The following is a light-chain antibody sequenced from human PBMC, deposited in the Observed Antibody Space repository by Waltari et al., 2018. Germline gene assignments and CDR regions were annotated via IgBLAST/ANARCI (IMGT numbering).Light chain of an antibody. Sequence: QSVLTRSPSASAAPGQRVTIPCSGSSTNIGSTPVSWYQHVPGTAPQLLIYRNNQRPSGVPDRFSGSKSGTSASLAVSGLRSEDEADYYCAAWDDTLSGVVFGGGTKLTVL. CDR1: STNIGSTP. CDR3: AAWDDTLSGVV. V-gene: IGLV1-47*01. CDR2: RNN. J-gene: IGLJ2*01.